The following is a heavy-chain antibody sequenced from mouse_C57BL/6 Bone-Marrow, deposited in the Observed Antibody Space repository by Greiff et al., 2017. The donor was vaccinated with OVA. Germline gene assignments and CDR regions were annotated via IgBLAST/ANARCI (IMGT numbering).Heavy chain of an antibody. CDR1: GYTFTSYG. V-gene: IGHV1-81*01. J-gene: IGHJ3*01. CDR2: IYPRSGNT. Sequence: VQLQQSGAELARPGASVKLSCKASGYTFTSYGISWVKQRTGQGLEWIGEIYPRSGNTYYTEKFKGKATLTADKSSSTAYLEVGSLTAEDSAVYFCGGLRPFADWGQGTLVTVSA. CDR3: GGLRPFAD. D-gene: IGHD2-2*01.